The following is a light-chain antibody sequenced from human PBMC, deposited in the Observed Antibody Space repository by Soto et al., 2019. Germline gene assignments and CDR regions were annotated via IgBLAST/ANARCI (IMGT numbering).Light chain of an antibody. CDR1: QSFSSY. Sequence: EIVLTQSPDTLSLSPGERATLSCRASQSFSSYLAWYQQKPGQAPRLLIFGASSRATGVPARFSGSGSGTEFTLTINSLQSEDFAVYFCQQYDNLPLTFGPGTKVDIK. V-gene: IGKV3-15*01. CDR3: QQYDNLPLT. CDR2: GAS. J-gene: IGKJ3*01.